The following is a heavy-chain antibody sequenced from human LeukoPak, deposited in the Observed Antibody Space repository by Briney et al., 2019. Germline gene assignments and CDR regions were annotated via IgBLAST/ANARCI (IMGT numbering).Heavy chain of an antibody. CDR3: AKVIRGYSGYDYDY. J-gene: IGHJ4*02. Sequence: PGGSLRLSCAASGFTFSSYAMSWVRQAPGKGLEWVSAISGSGGSTYYADSVKGRFTISRDNSKNTLYLQMNSLRAEDTAAYYCAKVIRGYSGYDYDYWGQGTLVTVSS. D-gene: IGHD5-12*01. V-gene: IGHV3-23*01. CDR1: GFTFSSYA. CDR2: ISGSGGST.